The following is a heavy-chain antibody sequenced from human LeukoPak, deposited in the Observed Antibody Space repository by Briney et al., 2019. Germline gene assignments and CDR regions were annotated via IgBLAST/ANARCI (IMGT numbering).Heavy chain of an antibody. CDR2: ISGSGGST. Sequence: GGSLRLSCAASGFTFSSYAMSWVRQAPGKGLEWVSAISGSGGSTYYADSVKGRFTISRDNSKNTLYLQMSSLRAEDTAVYYCAKGGRTITMIEVSYFDYWGQGTLVTVSS. D-gene: IGHD3-22*01. V-gene: IGHV3-23*01. CDR3: AKGGRTITMIEVSYFDY. J-gene: IGHJ4*02. CDR1: GFTFSSYA.